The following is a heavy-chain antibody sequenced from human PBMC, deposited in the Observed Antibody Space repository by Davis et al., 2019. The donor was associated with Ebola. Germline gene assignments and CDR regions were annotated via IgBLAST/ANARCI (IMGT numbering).Heavy chain of an antibody. Sequence: SVKVSCKASGGTFSSYAISWVRQAPGQGLEWMGGIIPIFGTANYAQKFQGRVTITADESTSTAYMELSSLRSEDTAVYYCARVNYGGNSAYYYYYGMDVWGQGTTVTVSS. D-gene: IGHD4-23*01. J-gene: IGHJ6*02. CDR1: GGTFSSYA. CDR2: IIPIFGTA. CDR3: ARVNYGGNSAYYYYYGMDV. V-gene: IGHV1-69*13.